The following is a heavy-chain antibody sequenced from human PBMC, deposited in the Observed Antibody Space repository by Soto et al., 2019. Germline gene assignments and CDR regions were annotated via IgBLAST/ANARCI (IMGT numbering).Heavy chain of an antibody. CDR3: ARLNASSKLRGVVIN. V-gene: IGHV4-4*02. Sequence: QVHLQESGPDLVWPSETLSLTCSFFGGSISSDNWWSWVRQTPGKGLEWIGEIYHSGNTNYNPSLKSRVTISVDKSKNQFSLKVTSVTAADTALYYCARLNASSKLRGVVINWGQGTLVTVSS. D-gene: IGHD3-10*01. CDR2: IYHSGNT. CDR1: GGSISSDNW. J-gene: IGHJ4*02.